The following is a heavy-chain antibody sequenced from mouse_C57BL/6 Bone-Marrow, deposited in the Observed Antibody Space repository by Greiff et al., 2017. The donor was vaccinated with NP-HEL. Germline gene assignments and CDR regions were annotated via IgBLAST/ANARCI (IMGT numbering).Heavy chain of an antibody. CDR2: IRSKSNNYAT. D-gene: IGHD2-5*01. J-gene: IGHJ1*03. Sequence: EVMLVESGGGLVQPKGSLKLSCAASGFSFNTYAMNWVRQAPGKGLEWVARIRSKSNNYATYYADSVKDRFTISRDDSESMLYLQMNNLKTEDTAMYYCVRHDYSNYVGYFDVWGTGTTVTVSS. CDR1: GFSFNTYA. CDR3: VRHDYSNYVGYFDV. V-gene: IGHV10-1*01.